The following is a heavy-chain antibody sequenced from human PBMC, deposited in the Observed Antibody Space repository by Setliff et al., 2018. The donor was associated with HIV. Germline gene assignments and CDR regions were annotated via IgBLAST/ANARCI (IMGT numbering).Heavy chain of an antibody. CDR3: ATWTRAETSENFQH. CDR2: IYPGDSDT. J-gene: IGHJ1*01. Sequence: GESLKISCKASGYSFTLYWIGWVRQMPGKGLEWMGVIYPGDSDTRYSPSFQGQVTISADKSITTAYVQWSSRKASDTAMYYCATWTRAETSENFQHWGQGTLVTVSS. CDR1: GYSFTLYW. V-gene: IGHV5-51*01. D-gene: IGHD4-17*01.